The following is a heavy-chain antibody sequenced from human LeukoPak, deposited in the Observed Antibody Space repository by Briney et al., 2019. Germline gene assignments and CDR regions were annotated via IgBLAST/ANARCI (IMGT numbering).Heavy chain of an antibody. Sequence: SQTLSLTCTVSGGSINFYYWSWIRQPAGKGLEWIGRIYSTGSTNYSPSLKSRVTMSVDKSKNQFSLNLSSVTAADTAVYYCARGIADPYSFDSWGQGTLVTVSS. CDR2: IYSTGST. D-gene: IGHD6-13*01. V-gene: IGHV4-4*07. CDR3: ARGIADPYSFDS. CDR1: GGSINFYY. J-gene: IGHJ4*02.